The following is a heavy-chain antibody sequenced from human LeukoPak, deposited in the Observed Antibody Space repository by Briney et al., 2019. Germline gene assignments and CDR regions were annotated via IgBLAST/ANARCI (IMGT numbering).Heavy chain of an antibody. CDR1: GFTFSSYS. J-gene: IGHJ4*02. CDR3: ARDEYITGTTDY. D-gene: IGHD1-7*01. Sequence: GGSLRLSCAASGFTFSSYSMNWVRQAPGKGLEWVSSISSSSSYIYYADSVKGRFTISRDNAKNSLYLQMNSLRAEDTAVYYCARDEYITGTTDYWGQGTLVTVSS. CDR2: ISSSSSYI. V-gene: IGHV3-21*04.